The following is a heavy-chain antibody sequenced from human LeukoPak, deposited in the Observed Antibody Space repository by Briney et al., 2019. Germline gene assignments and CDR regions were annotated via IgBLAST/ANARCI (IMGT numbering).Heavy chain of an antibody. CDR3: ARDQLRIAAAGGHYFDY. J-gene: IGHJ4*02. CDR1: GGSISSSSYY. Sequence: SETLSLTCTVSGGSISSSSYYWGWIRQPPGKGLEWIGSIYYSGSTYYNPSLKSRVTISVDTSKNQFSLKLSSVTAADTAVYYCARDQLRIAAAGGHYFDYWGQGTLVTVSS. D-gene: IGHD6-13*01. CDR2: IYYSGST. V-gene: IGHV4-39*07.